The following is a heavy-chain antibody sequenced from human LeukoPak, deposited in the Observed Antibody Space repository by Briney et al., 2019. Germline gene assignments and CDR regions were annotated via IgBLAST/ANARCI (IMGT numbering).Heavy chain of an antibody. V-gene: IGHV4-31*03. J-gene: IGHJ6*02. D-gene: IGHD3-10*01. CDR3: ARGWSGSLPFYYYYHGMDV. CDR1: GGSISSGGYY. Sequence: PSQTLSLTCTVSGGSISSGGYYWSWIRQHPGKGLEWIGYIYYSGSTNYNPSLKSRVTISVDTSKNQFSLKLSSVTAADTAVYYCARGWSGSLPFYYYYHGMDVWGQGTTVTVSS. CDR2: IYYSGST.